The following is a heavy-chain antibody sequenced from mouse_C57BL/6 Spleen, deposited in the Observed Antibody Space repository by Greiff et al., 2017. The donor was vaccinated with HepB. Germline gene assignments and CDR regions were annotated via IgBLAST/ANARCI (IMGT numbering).Heavy chain of an antibody. CDR2: IYPRSGNT. CDR1: GYTFTSYG. Sequence: QVQLQQSGAELARPGASVKLSCKASGYTFTSYGISWVKQRTGQGLEWIGEIYPRSGNTYYNEKFKGKATLTADKSYSTAYMELRSLTSEDSAVYFGARRDYGSSYGWYFDVWGTGTTVTVSS. D-gene: IGHD1-1*01. V-gene: IGHV1-81*01. J-gene: IGHJ1*03. CDR3: ARRDYGSSYGWYFDV.